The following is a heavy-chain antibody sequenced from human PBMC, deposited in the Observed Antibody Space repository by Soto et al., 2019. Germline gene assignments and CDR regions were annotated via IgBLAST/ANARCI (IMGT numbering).Heavy chain of an antibody. V-gene: IGHV4-30-4*01. CDR1: GGSISSGNYY. CDR2: IYYSGST. CDR3: DGYCSGVSCYSGGAFDI. Sequence: QVQLQESGPGLVKPSQTLSLTCTVSGGSISSGNYYWSWIRQPPGKGLEWIGYIYYSGSTYYNPSLKSRVTISVDTSKNQLSLKLSSVTAADTAVYYCDGYCSGVSCYSGGAFDIWCQGTMVTVSS. D-gene: IGHD2-15*01. J-gene: IGHJ3*02.